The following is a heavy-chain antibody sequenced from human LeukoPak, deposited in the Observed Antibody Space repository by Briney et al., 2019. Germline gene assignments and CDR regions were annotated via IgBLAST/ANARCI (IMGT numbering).Heavy chain of an antibody. D-gene: IGHD2-2*01. CDR1: GHSFTSYW. V-gene: IGHV5-51*01. Sequence: GESLKISCKGSGHSFTSYWIAWVRQMPGKGLEWMGFIYPGDSDTRYSPSFQGQVTISADKSISTAYLQWSSLKASDTAMYYCARTPGYCSSSITCPVHFDYWGQGTLVTVSS. J-gene: IGHJ4*02. CDR2: IYPGDSDT. CDR3: ARTPGYCSSSITCPVHFDY.